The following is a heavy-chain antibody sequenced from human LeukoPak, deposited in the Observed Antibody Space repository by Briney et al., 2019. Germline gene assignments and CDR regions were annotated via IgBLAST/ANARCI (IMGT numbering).Heavy chain of an antibody. CDR1: GYSISSGYY. D-gene: IGHD4-17*01. CDR2: LYHSGST. V-gene: IGHV4-38-2*02. J-gene: IGHJ4*02. Sequence: PSETLSLTCAVSGYSISSGYYWGWIRQTPGKGLEWIGSLYHSGSTYYNPSLKRRVTMSVDTSKNQFSLKVTSVTAADTAVYYCARDYGTYFDYWGQGTLVTVSS. CDR3: ARDYGTYFDY.